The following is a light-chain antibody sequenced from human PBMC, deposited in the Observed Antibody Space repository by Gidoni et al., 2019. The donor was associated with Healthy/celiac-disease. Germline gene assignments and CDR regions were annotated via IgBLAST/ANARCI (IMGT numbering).Light chain of an antibody. CDR2: DAS. Sequence: DIQMTQSPSSLSASVGDRVTITCQASQDISNYLNWYQQKPGKAPKLLIYDASNLATGVPSRFSGSGSGTDFTFTIRSLQPEDIATYYCQQYDHLPLTFGGGTKVEIK. V-gene: IGKV1-33*01. CDR3: QQYDHLPLT. CDR1: QDISNY. J-gene: IGKJ4*01.